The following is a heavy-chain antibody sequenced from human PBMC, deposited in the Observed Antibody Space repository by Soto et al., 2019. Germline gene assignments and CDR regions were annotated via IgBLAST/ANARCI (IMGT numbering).Heavy chain of an antibody. V-gene: IGHV3-23*01. CDR3: VKDLGDYIWGSYRPGSFDY. D-gene: IGHD3-16*02. J-gene: IGHJ4*02. Sequence: EVHLLESGGGLVQPGGSLRLSCAASGFTFSSYAMSWVRQTPGEGLERVSFIRGSGGTTFYADSVKGRFTISRDNSENTLYLQMNSLRPEDTAVYYCVKDLGDYIWGSYRPGSFDYWGQGTLVTVSS. CDR2: IRGSGGTT. CDR1: GFTFSSYA.